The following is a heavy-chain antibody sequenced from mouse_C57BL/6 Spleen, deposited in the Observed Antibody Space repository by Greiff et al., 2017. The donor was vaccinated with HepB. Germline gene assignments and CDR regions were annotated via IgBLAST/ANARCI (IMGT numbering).Heavy chain of an antibody. V-gene: IGHV1-42*01. J-gene: IGHJ3*01. D-gene: IGHD1-1*01. CDR3: ARGDYYGVEGFAY. Sequence: VQLQQSGPELVKPGASVKISCKASGYSFTGYYMNWVKQSPEKSLEWIGEINPSTGGTTYNQKFKAKATLTVDKPSSTAYMQLKSLTSEDSAVYYCARGDYYGVEGFAYWGQGTLVTVSA. CDR1: GYSFTGYY. CDR2: INPSTGGT.